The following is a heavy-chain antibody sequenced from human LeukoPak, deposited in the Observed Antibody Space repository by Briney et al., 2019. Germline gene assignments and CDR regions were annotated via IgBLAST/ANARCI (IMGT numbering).Heavy chain of an antibody. J-gene: IGHJ3*02. CDR1: GDSVSSNSAA. Sequence: SQSLSPTPAISGDSVSSNSAACNWIRQSPSKGLEWLGRTYYRSKWYTDYAVSVKSRITINPETSKNQFSLQLNSVPTEDTAVYYCAREPDPWDAFDIWGQGTMVTVSS. V-gene: IGHV6-1*01. CDR2: TYYRSKWYT. D-gene: IGHD1-14*01. CDR3: AREPDPWDAFDI.